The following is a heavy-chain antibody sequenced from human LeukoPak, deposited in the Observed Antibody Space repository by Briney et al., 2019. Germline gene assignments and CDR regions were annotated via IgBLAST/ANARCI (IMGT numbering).Heavy chain of an antibody. D-gene: IGHD1-26*01. Sequence: GRSLRLSCAASGFSFSSYGMHWVRQAPGKGLEWVAVIWYDGSNKYHADSVKGRFTISRDNSKNTLYLQMNSLRAEDTAVYYCARDYGRPGGLDYWGQGTLVTVSS. CDR1: GFSFSSYG. J-gene: IGHJ4*02. V-gene: IGHV3-33*01. CDR2: IWYDGSNK. CDR3: ARDYGRPGGLDY.